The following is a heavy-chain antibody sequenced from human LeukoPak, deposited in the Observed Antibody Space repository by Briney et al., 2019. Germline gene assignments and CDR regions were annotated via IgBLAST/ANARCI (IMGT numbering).Heavy chain of an antibody. J-gene: IGHJ3*02. Sequence: SETLFLTCTVSGGSISSYYWSWIRQPPGKGLEWIGYIYYSGSTNYNPSLKSRVTISVDTSKNQFSLKLSSVTAADTAVYYCARFGVAGTAGVAFDIWGQGTMVTVSS. CDR1: GGSISSYY. D-gene: IGHD6-19*01. CDR3: ARFGVAGTAGVAFDI. V-gene: IGHV4-59*01. CDR2: IYYSGST.